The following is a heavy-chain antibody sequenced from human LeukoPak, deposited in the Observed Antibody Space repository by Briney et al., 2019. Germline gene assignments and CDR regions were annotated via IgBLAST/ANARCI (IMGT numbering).Heavy chain of an antibody. J-gene: IGHJ5*02. CDR1: GFTLSTCG. Sequence: GRSLRLSCAASGFTLSTCGMHWVRQAPGKGLEWVAMISHDGNSKQYADFAKGRFTISRDNSKNTLYLEMHSLRTEDTAVYHCAKDLYDNDWYNYFDPWGQGALVTVSS. D-gene: IGHD5-24*01. V-gene: IGHV3-30*18. CDR3: AKDLYDNDWYNYFDP. CDR2: ISHDGNSK.